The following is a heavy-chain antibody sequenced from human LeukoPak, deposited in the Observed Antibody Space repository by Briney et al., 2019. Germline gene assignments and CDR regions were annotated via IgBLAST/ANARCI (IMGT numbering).Heavy chain of an antibody. D-gene: IGHD2/OR15-2a*01. CDR3: ARLLSIADAFDI. CDR2: IYYSGST. J-gene: IGHJ3*02. V-gene: IGHV4-39*01. Sequence: SSETLSLTCTVSGGSISSSSYYWGWIRQPPGTGLECIGSIYYSGSTYYNPSLKSRVTISVDTSKNQFSLKLSSVTAADTAIYYCARLLSIADAFDIWGQGTMVTVSS. CDR1: GGSISSSSYY.